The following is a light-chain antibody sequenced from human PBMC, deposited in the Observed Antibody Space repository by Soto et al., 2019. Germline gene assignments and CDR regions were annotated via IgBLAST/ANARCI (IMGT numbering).Light chain of an antibody. CDR2: GAS. V-gene: IGKV3-20*01. Sequence: EIVLTQSPGTLSLSPGERATLSCRASQSVSSSYLAWYQQKPGQAPRLLIYGASSRATGIPDRFSGSWSGTDFTLTISRLEPEDFAVYSCQQYGSSYTFGQGTKLEIK. J-gene: IGKJ2*01. CDR1: QSVSSSY. CDR3: QQYGSSYT.